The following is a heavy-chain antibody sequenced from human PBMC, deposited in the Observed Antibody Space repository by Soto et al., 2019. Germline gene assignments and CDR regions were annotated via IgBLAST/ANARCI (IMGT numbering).Heavy chain of an antibody. CDR1: GFTFSSYA. J-gene: IGHJ6*02. V-gene: IGHV3-30-3*01. D-gene: IGHD5-12*01. CDR3: ARDYYRFNSGYGFSMDV. Sequence: QVQLVESGGGVVQPGRSLRLSCAASGFTFSSYAMHWVRQAPGKGLEWVAVISYDGSNKYYADSGKGRFTISRDNSKNTLSLPMNSLRAADTAVYYCARDYYRFNSGYGFSMDVWGQGTPVTVSS. CDR2: ISYDGSNK.